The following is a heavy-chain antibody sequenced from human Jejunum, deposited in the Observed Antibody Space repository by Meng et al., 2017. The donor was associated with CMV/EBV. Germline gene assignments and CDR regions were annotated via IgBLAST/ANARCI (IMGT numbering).Heavy chain of an antibody. V-gene: IGHV3-23*01. Sequence: LKITCSASGFTFSSHSMGWVRQAPGKVLKWVASITGSGGNTYYADSVKGRFTISRDNSKNTLYLQMNSLRADDTAVYYCARLSDSWGQGTLVTVSS. CDR2: ITGSGGNT. J-gene: IGHJ4*02. CDR1: GFTFSSHS. CDR3: ARLSDS. D-gene: IGHD2-15*01.